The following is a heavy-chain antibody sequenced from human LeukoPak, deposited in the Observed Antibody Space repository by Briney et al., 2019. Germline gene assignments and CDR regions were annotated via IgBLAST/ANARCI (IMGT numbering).Heavy chain of an antibody. CDR3: ARGRSRHLDY. CDR1: GYTFTNYD. Sequence: ASVKVSCKASGYTFTNYDINWVRQATGQRLEWMGWMNTNSGNTGYAQTFQGRVTITRNTSISTAYMDLSSLRYPETAVYYCARGRSRHLDYWGQATLVTVSS. V-gene: IGHV1-8*03. J-gene: IGHJ4*02. CDR2: MNTNSGNT.